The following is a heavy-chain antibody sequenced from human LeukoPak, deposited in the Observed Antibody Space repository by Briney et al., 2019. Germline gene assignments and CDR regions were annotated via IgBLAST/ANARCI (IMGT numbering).Heavy chain of an antibody. CDR3: AKHPRITMVRGVIFPDY. D-gene: IGHD3-10*01. Sequence: GGPLRLSCAASGFTFSSYAMSWVRQAPGKGLEWVSAISGSGGSTYYADSVKGRFAISRDNSKNTLYLQMNSLRAEDTAVYYCAKHPRITMVRGVIFPDYWGQGTLVTVSS. CDR1: GFTFSSYA. J-gene: IGHJ4*02. CDR2: ISGSGGST. V-gene: IGHV3-23*01.